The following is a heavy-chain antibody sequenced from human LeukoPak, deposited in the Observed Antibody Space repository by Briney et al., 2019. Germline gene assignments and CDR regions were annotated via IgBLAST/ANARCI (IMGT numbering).Heavy chain of an antibody. J-gene: IGHJ5*02. V-gene: IGHV4-59*01. CDR1: GGSISSYY. CDR2: IYCSGST. Sequence: SETPSLTCTVSGGSISSYYWSWIRQPPGKGLEWIGYIYCSGSTNDNPSLKSRVTISVDASKNQFSLKLSSVTAADTAVYYCARVFGSYCSSTSCYYNWFDPWGQGTLVTVSS. CDR3: ARVFGSYCSSTSCYYNWFDP. D-gene: IGHD2-2*01.